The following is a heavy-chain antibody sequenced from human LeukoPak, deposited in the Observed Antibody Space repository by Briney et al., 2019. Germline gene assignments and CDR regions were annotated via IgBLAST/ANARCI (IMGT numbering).Heavy chain of an antibody. CDR1: GFTFSNYW. Sequence: PGGSLRLSCAASGFTFSNYWMSWVRQAPGKGLEWVANIKVDGSEKYYLDSVKGRFTTSRDNAKNSLYLQMNSLRDEDTAVYYCARDNSGSYYTYDYWGQEPWSPSPQ. J-gene: IGHJ4*01. V-gene: IGHV3-7*01. D-gene: IGHD1-26*01. CDR2: IKVDGSEK. CDR3: ARDNSGSYYTYDY.